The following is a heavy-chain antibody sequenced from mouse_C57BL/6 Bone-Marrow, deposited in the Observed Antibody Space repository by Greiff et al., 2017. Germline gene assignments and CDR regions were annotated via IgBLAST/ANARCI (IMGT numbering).Heavy chain of an antibody. CDR3: TSFITTAERNFDY. V-gene: IGHV14-4*01. CDR2: IDPENGDT. CDR1: GFNIKDDY. D-gene: IGHD1-1*01. Sequence: EVLLVESGAELVRPGASVKLSCTASGFNIKDDYMHWVKQRPEQGLEWIGWIDPENGDTEYASKFQGKATITADTSSNTAYLQLSSLTSEDTAVYYCTSFITTAERNFDYWGQGTTLTVSS. J-gene: IGHJ2*01.